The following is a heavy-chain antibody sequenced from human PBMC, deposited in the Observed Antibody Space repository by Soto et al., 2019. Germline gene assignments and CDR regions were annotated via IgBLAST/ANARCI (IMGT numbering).Heavy chain of an antibody. J-gene: IGHJ6*03. Sequence: SETLSLTCTVSGGSISSSSYYWGWIRQPPGKGLEWIGSIYYSGSTYYNPSLKSRVTISVDTSKNQFSLKLSSVTAADTAVYYCARSYCTNGVCYKYYYYYYYMDVWGKGTTVTVSS. V-gene: IGHV4-39*01. CDR1: GGSISSSSYY. CDR3: ARSYCTNGVCYKYYYYYYYMDV. D-gene: IGHD2-8*01. CDR2: IYYSGST.